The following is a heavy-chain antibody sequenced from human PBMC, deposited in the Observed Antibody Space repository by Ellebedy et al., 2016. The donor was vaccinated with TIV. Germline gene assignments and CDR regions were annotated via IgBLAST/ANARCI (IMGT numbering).Heavy chain of an antibody. Sequence: SETLSLTCTVSGGSISSYYWSWIRQPPGKGLEWIGYIYYSGSTNYNPSLKSRVTISVDTSKNQFSLKLSSVTAADTAVYYCARDYPVGDYYYYGMDVWGQGTTVTVSS. CDR1: GGSISSYY. V-gene: IGHV4-59*01. D-gene: IGHD2-15*01. J-gene: IGHJ6*02. CDR3: ARDYPVGDYYYYGMDV. CDR2: IYYSGST.